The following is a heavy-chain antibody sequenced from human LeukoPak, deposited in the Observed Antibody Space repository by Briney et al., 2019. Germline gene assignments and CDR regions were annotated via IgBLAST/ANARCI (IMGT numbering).Heavy chain of an antibody. J-gene: IGHJ4*02. CDR2: IYYSGST. CDR1: GGSISSYY. CDR3: ARHRGGYYFDY. Sequence: PSETLSLTCTVSGGSISSYYWSWIRQPPGKGLEWIGYIYYSGSTNYNPSLKSRVTISVDTSKNQFSLKLSPVTAADTAVYYCARHRGGYYFDYWGQGTLVTVSS. D-gene: IGHD3-10*01. V-gene: IGHV4-59*08.